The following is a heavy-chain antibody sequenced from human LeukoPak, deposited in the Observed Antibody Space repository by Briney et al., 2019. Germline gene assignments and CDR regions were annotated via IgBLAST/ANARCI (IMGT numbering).Heavy chain of an antibody. CDR1: GGTFSSYA. D-gene: IGHD3-10*01. V-gene: IGHV1-69*04. CDR3: AKDPGSPVRRDVDY. J-gene: IGHJ4*02. Sequence: GASVKVSCKASGGTFSSYAISWVRQAPGQGLEWMGRIIPILGIANYAQKFQGRVTITADKSTSTAYMELSSLRSEDTAVYYCAKDPGSPVRRDVDYWGQGTLVTVSS. CDR2: IIPILGIA.